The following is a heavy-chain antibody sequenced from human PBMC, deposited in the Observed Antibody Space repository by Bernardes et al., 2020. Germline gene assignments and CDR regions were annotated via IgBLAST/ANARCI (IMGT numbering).Heavy chain of an antibody. CDR1: GGTFHSYT. J-gene: IGHJ6*03. CDR3: ARHKDHYYQMDV. CDR2: ILPIFGTA. Sequence: SVKVSCKTSGGTFHSYTITWVRLAPGQGLEWMGGILPIFGTAKYAQKFQGRVTITADQSTSTAYMEVNRLTSEDTAVYYCARHKDHYYQMDVWGKGTTVTVSS. V-gene: IGHV1-69*13.